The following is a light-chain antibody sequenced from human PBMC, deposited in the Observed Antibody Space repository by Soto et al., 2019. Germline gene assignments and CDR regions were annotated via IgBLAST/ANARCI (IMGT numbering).Light chain of an antibody. Sequence: TQSPGTLAVYGGEIATVTCRASQSVGSNLAWYQQKPGQAPRLLIYGASSRATGVPARFSGSGSGTEFTLTISRLQSEDFAVYCCQQYTNSPRTFGQGTKVDI. J-gene: IGKJ1*01. CDR2: GAS. CDR1: QSVGSN. V-gene: IGKV3D-15*01. CDR3: QQYTNSPRT.